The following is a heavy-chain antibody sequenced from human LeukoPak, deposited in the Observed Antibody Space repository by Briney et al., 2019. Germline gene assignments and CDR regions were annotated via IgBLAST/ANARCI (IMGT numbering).Heavy chain of an antibody. J-gene: IGHJ4*02. CDR3: ARDSTTVVTPDY. CDR2: ISSSSSYI. V-gene: IGHV3-21*01. D-gene: IGHD4-23*01. CDR1: GFTFSSYW. Sequence: GGSLRLSCAASGFTFSSYWMSWVRQAPGKGLEWVSSISSSSSYIYYADSVKGRFTISRDNAKNSLYLQMNSLRAEDTAVYYCARDSTTVVTPDYWGQGTLVTVSS.